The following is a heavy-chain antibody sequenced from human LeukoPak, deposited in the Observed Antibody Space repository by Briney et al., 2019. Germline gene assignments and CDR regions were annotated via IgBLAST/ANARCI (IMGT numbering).Heavy chain of an antibody. J-gene: IGHJ4*02. CDR2: ISSSGGTR. Sequence: QAGGSLRLSRAASGFTFSSYEMNWVRQAPGKGLEWVSYISSSGGTRYYADSVKGRFTISRDNAKNSLFLQMTSLRAEDTAVYYCVRDQGSGWYVPTSIDYWGQGTLVTVSS. CDR3: VRDQGSGWYVPTSIDY. CDR1: GFTFSSYE. D-gene: IGHD6-19*01. V-gene: IGHV3-48*03.